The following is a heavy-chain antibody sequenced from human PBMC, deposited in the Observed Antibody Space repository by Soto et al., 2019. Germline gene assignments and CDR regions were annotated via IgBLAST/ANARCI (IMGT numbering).Heavy chain of an antibody. Sequence: SETLSLTCAVYGGSFSGYYWSWIRQPPGKGLEWIGEINHSGSTNYNPSLKSRVTISVDTSKNQFSLKLSSVTAADTAVYYCARTYYDFWSGYRNYFDYWGQGTLVTVSS. V-gene: IGHV4-34*01. CDR1: GGSFSGYY. D-gene: IGHD3-3*01. J-gene: IGHJ4*02. CDR2: INHSGST. CDR3: ARTYYDFWSGYRNYFDY.